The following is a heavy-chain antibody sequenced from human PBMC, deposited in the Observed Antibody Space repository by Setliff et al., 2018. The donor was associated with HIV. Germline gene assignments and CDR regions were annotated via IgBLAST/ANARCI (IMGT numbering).Heavy chain of an antibody. CDR1: GFSFSRYE. Sequence: PGGSLRLSCAASGFSFSRYEMNWVRQAPGKGLQWVSYISSSGSTKYYADSVKGRFTISRDNADNSLYLRMNSLRADDTALYYCAKERDWDIVVVPAAKGFDYWGQGTLVTVSS. J-gene: IGHJ4*02. CDR3: AKERDWDIVVVPAAKGFDY. V-gene: IGHV3-48*03. CDR2: ISSSGSTK. D-gene: IGHD2-2*01.